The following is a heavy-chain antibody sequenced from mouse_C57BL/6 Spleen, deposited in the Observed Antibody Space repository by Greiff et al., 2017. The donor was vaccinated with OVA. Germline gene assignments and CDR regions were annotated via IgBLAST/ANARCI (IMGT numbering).Heavy chain of an antibody. CDR1: GFTFSSYT. Sequence: EVKVEESGGGLVKPGGSLKLSCAASGFTFSSYTMSWVRQTPEKRLEWVATISGGGGNTYYPDSVKGRFTISRDNAKNTLYLQMSSLRSEDTALYYCARLKDLSGYDVFAYWGQGTLVTVSA. CDR2: ISGGGGNT. CDR3: ARLKDLSGYDVFAY. V-gene: IGHV5-9*01. J-gene: IGHJ3*01. D-gene: IGHD2-2*01.